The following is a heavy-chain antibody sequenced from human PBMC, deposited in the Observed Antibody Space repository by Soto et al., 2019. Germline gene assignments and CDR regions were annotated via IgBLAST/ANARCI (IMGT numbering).Heavy chain of an antibody. CDR1: GYTYTIYG. J-gene: IGHJ6*02. Sequence: ASVKVTCTASGYTYTIYGLSWVRQSPGQGLEWMGWISGYNGNTKYAEKFQGRVTMTTDTSTSTAHMELRSLRSDDTAVYYCAREGQAPYYYYGMDVWGQGTAVTVSS. V-gene: IGHV1-18*01. CDR3: AREGQAPYYYYGMDV. CDR2: ISGYNGNT.